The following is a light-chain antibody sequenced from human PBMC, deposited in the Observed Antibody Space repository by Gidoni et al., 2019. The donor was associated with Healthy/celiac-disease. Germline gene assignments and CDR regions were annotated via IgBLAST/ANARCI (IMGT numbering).Light chain of an antibody. Sequence: QSALTQPASVSGSPGQSNTISCTGTSSDVGGYNYVSWYQQHPGKAPKLMIYEVSNRPSGVSNRFSGSTSGNTASLTISGLQAEDEADYYFSSYTSSSVVFGGGTKLTVL. J-gene: IGLJ2*01. V-gene: IGLV2-14*01. CDR3: SSYTSSSVV. CDR1: SSDVGGYNY. CDR2: EVS.